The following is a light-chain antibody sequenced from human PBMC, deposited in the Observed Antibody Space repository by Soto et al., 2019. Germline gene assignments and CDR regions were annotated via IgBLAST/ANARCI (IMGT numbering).Light chain of an antibody. J-gene: IGKJ2*01. CDR2: GAS. Sequence: EIGLTQSPGTLSLSPGERATLSCRASQSVSSSYLAWYQQKPGQAPRLLIYGASSRATGIPDRFSGSGSGTDFTLTISSLEPDDFAVYYCQPYGSSPYTFGQGTKLEIK. V-gene: IGKV3-20*01. CDR3: QPYGSSPYT. CDR1: QSVSSSY.